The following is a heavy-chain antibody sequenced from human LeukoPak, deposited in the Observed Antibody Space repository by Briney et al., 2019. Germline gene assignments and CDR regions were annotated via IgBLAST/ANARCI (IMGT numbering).Heavy chain of an antibody. CDR2: ISGSGGST. CDR3: AKDGGVPYYDILTGYYTFDY. V-gene: IGHV3-23*01. D-gene: IGHD3-9*01. CDR1: GFTFSSYA. Sequence: GGSLRLSCAASGFTFSSYAMSWVRQAPGKGLEWVSAISGSGGSTYYADSVKGRFTISRDNSKNTLYLQMSSLRAEDTAVYYCAKDGGVPYYDILTGYYTFDYWGQGTLVTVSS. J-gene: IGHJ4*02.